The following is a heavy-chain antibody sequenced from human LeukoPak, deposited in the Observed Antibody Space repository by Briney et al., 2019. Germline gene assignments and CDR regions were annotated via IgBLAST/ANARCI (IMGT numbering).Heavy chain of an antibody. CDR1: GYNYNSYW. Sequence: GASLKISCQASGYNYNSYWIGWVRQMPGKGLEWMGIIYPGDSETRYSPSFQGQVTISADRSINTAYLQWASLKASDTGIYYCARQTSGSYPYWGHGTLVTVSS. CDR2: IYPGDSET. CDR3: ARQTSGSYPY. J-gene: IGHJ4*01. D-gene: IGHD1-26*01. V-gene: IGHV5-51*01.